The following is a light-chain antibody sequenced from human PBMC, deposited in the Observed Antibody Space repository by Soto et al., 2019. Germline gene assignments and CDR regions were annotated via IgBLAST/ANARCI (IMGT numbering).Light chain of an antibody. CDR2: EVS. Sequence: SVLTPPPPVSGAPGQSVAISLPGTKSYVGSYNRVSWYQQPPGAAPKLMIYEVSNRPSGVPDRFSGSKSGNTASLTISGLQAEDEADYYCNSYTGSSTYVFGTGTEVTVL. CDR1: KSYVGSYNR. CDR3: NSYTGSSTYV. J-gene: IGLJ1*01. V-gene: IGLV2-18*02.